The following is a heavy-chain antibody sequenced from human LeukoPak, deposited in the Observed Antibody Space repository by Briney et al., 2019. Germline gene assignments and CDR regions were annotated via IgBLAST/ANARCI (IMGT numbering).Heavy chain of an antibody. Sequence: GGSLRLSCAASGFTVSSNYMSWVRQAPGKGLEWVSVIYSGGSTYYADSVKGRFTISRDNSKNTLYLQMNSLRAEDTAVYYCARDIRRTGDVVRGAYNWFDPWGQGTLVTVSS. V-gene: IGHV3-66*01. CDR1: GFTVSSNY. CDR2: IYSGGST. D-gene: IGHD3-10*01. CDR3: ARDIRRTGDVVRGAYNWFDP. J-gene: IGHJ5*02.